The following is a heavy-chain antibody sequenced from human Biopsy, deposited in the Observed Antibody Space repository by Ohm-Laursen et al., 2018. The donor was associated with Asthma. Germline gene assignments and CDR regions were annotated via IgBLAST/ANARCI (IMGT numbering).Heavy chain of an antibody. Sequence: SLRRSCAATGFNFHNYGMNWVRRAPGKGLEWVAQILFDGRKINYPDSVKGRFTISRDNSKNMVYLQMNSLRPEDTAVYYCAKDRVAGRSYYFDYWGQGSLVSVSS. D-gene: IGHD6-13*01. CDR1: GFNFHNYG. CDR3: AKDRVAGRSYYFDY. V-gene: IGHV3-30*18. CDR2: ILFDGRKI. J-gene: IGHJ4*02.